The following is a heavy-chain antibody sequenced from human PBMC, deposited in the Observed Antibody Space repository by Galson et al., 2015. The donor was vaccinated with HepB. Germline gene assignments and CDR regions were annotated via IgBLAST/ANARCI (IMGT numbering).Heavy chain of an antibody. Sequence: ALVKPSQTLTLTCTFSGFSLSTSGVGVGWIRQPPGKALEWLALIYWNDNKRYSASLKSRLTITKDTSKNQVVLTMTNMDPVDTATYYCAQQTYHYDSSGYYSDYWGQGTLVTVSS. CDR1: GFSLSTSGVG. D-gene: IGHD3-22*01. CDR3: AQQTYHYDSSGYYSDY. V-gene: IGHV2-5*01. CDR2: IYWNDNK. J-gene: IGHJ4*02.